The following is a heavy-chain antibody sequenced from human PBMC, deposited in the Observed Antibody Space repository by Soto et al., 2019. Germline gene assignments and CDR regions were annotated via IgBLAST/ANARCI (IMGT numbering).Heavy chain of an antibody. CDR1: GFTFSSYA. CDR3: AKDTGYYDFWSGYYPDAFDI. CDR2: ISGSGGST. D-gene: IGHD3-3*01. Sequence: VGSLRLSCAASGFTFSSYAMSWVRQAPGKGLEWVSAISGSGGSTYYADSVKGRFTISRDNSKNTLYLQMNSLRAEDTAVYYCAKDTGYYDFWSGYYPDAFDIWGQGTMVTVS. V-gene: IGHV3-23*01. J-gene: IGHJ3*02.